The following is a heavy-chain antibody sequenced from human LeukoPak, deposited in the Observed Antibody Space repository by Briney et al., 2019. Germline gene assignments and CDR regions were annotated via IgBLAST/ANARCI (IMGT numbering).Heavy chain of an antibody. CDR1: GYTFTGYY. J-gene: IGHJ3*02. Sequence: EASVKASCKASGYTFTGYYMHWVRQAPGQGLEWMGWINPNSGGTNYAQKFQGRVTMTRDTSISTAYMELSRLRSDDTAVYYCARDPAVYYDISPRSFDIWGQGTMVTVSS. CDR2: INPNSGGT. CDR3: ARDPAVYYDISPRSFDI. V-gene: IGHV1-2*02. D-gene: IGHD3-9*01.